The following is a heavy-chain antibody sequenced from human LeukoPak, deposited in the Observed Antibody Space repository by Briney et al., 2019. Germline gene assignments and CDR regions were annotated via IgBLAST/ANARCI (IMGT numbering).Heavy chain of an antibody. D-gene: IGHD2-2*01. CDR3: TRAVRNQLLSEY. CDR2: MNPNSGNT. CDR1: GYTFSNYD. V-gene: IGHV1-8*01. Sequence: ASVRVSCKASGYTFSNYDVTWVRQAPGQGLEYMGWMNPNSGNTGFAQKFRGRVTMTSDASTTSAFMELMRLTSEDTGVYYCTRAVRNQLLSEYWGQGTRITVSS. J-gene: IGHJ4*02.